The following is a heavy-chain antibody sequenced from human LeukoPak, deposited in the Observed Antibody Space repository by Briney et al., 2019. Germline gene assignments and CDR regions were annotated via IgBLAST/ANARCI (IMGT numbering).Heavy chain of an antibody. Sequence: GGSLRLSCAASGFTVSSNYMSWVRQTPGKGLEWVSSIRTSSYYIYYTDSVRGRFIISRDNTRNSLYLQMNSLRAEDTAVYYCARDAPLVSGPVHYYYYMDVWGKGTTVTVSS. J-gene: IGHJ6*03. V-gene: IGHV3-21*01. CDR1: GFTVSSNY. D-gene: IGHD5/OR15-5a*01. CDR3: ARDAPLVSGPVHYYYYMDV. CDR2: IRTSSYYI.